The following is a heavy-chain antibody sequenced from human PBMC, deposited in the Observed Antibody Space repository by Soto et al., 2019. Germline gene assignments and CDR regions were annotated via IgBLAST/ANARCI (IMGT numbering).Heavy chain of an antibody. CDR2: ISSSSSTI. V-gene: IGHV3-48*02. Sequence: EVQLVESGGGLVQPGGSLRLSCAASGFTFSSYSMNWVRQAPGKGLEWVSYISSSSSTIYYADSVKGRFTISRDNAKNSLYLKMNSLRDEATAVYYCARDMIVVDRHEGDWGQGTLVTVSS. D-gene: IGHD3-22*01. CDR1: GFTFSSYS. J-gene: IGHJ4*02. CDR3: ARDMIVVDRHEGD.